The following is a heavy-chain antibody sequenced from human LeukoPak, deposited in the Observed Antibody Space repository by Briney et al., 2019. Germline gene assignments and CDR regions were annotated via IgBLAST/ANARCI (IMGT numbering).Heavy chain of an antibody. V-gene: IGHV3-48*03. J-gene: IGHJ6*04. CDR3: AELGITMIGGV. D-gene: IGHD3-10*02. CDR1: GFTFSSYE. Sequence: GGSLRLSCAASGFTFSSYEMNWVRNAPGKGLEWVSYISSSCSTIYYADSVKGRFTISRDNAKNSLYLQMNSLRAEDTAVYYCAELGITMIGGVWGKGTTVTISS. CDR2: ISSSCSTI.